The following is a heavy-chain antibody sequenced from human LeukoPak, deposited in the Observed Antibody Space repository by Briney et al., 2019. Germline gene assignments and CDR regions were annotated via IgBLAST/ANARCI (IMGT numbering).Heavy chain of an antibody. CDR2: ISGSGGST. V-gene: IGHV3-23*01. CDR3: AKTRDYVWGSYRFEFDY. CDR1: GFTFSSYA. Sequence: GGSLRLSCAASGFTFSSYAMSWVRRAPGKGLEWVSAISGSGGSTYYADSVKGRFTISRDNSKNTLYLQMNSLRAEDTAVYYCAKTRDYVWGSYRFEFDYWGQGTLVTVSS. J-gene: IGHJ4*02. D-gene: IGHD3-16*02.